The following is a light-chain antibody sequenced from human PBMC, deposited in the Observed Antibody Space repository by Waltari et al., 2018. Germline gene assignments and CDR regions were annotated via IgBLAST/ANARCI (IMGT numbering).Light chain of an antibody. CDR3: QSYDSSLSGSV. J-gene: IGLJ2*01. CDR1: RSNIGAGYV. CDR2: ANI. V-gene: IGLV1-40*01. Sequence: QSVLTQPPSVSGAPGQRVTISCTGSRSNIGAGYVFDWYHHLPGPAPKRLIYANIHRPSGVPARFSGSKSGTSASLAITGLHEDDEADYYCQSYDSSLSGSVFGGGTKLTVL.